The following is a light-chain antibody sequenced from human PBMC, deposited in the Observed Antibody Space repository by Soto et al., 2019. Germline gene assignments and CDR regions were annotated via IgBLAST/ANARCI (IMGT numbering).Light chain of an antibody. CDR2: GAS. CDR1: QSVGRN. V-gene: IGKV3-15*01. Sequence: EIVMTQSPATLSVSPGERATLSCRASQSVGRNLAWYQQKPGQAPRLLIYGASTRATGIPARFSGSGSGTECNLTISRLQSEDFAIYSCQQYNHWPPLTFGGGTKVEIK. CDR3: QQYNHWPPLT. J-gene: IGKJ4*01.